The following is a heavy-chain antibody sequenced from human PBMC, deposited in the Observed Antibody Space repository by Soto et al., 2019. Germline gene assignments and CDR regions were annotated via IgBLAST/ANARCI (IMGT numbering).Heavy chain of an antibody. Sequence: PSETLSLTSTVSGGYIGSYYWNWIRQPPGKGLEWIGYIYYTGSTDYNPSLKSPVTISVDTSENQFSLKLTSVTAADTAVYYCARGVSSRYTPFEYWGQGMLVTVSS. D-gene: IGHD6-13*01. CDR3: ARGVSSRYTPFEY. CDR2: IYYTGST. CDR1: GGYIGSYY. V-gene: IGHV4-59*01. J-gene: IGHJ4*02.